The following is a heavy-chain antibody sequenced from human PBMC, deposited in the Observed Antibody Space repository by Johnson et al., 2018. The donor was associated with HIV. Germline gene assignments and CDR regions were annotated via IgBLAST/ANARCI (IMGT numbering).Heavy chain of an antibody. V-gene: IGHV3-30*18. Sequence: VQLVESGGGLVQPGGSLRLSCAASGFTFRSFGMHWVRQAPGKGLQWVAVISYNGTNKYYADSVKGRFTISRDNSKNTLYLQMNSLSAEDTALYYCVKSTQSSIVRESGPYGGFHVWGQGTMVTVSS. D-gene: IGHD4/OR15-4a*01. CDR2: ISYNGTNK. CDR3: VKSTQSSIVRESGPYGGFHV. CDR1: GFTFRSFG. J-gene: IGHJ3*01.